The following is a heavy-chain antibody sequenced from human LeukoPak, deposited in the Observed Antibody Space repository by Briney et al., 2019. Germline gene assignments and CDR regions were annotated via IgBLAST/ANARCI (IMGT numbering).Heavy chain of an antibody. CDR1: GYTFTDYY. J-gene: IGHJ6*02. CDR3: ARGTGGGDDGMDV. V-gene: IGHV1-2*02. Sequence: ASVKVSCKASGYTFTDYYIYWVRQAPGQGLEWMGWINPNTGGTNYALKFHGRVTMTRDTSISTAYMELSRLTSDDTAVYYCARGTGGGDDGMDVWGQGTTATVSS. D-gene: IGHD2-21*01. CDR2: INPNTGGT.